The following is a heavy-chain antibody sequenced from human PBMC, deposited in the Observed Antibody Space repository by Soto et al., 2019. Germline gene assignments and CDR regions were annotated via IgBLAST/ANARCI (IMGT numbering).Heavy chain of an antibody. V-gene: IGHV1-2*02. Sequence: GASVKVSCKASGYTFTGYYMHWVRQAPGQGLEWMGWINPNSGGTNYAQKFQGRVTMTRNTSISTAYMELSSLRSEDTAVYYCAGGSMRPTTYYDILTGYSNYYYYGMDVWGQGTKVTVSS. CDR2: INPNSGGT. CDR3: AGGSMRPTTYYDILTGYSNYYYYGMDV. J-gene: IGHJ6*02. CDR1: GYTFTGYY. D-gene: IGHD3-9*01.